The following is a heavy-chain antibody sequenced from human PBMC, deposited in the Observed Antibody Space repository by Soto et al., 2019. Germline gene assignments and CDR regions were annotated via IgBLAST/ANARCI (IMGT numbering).Heavy chain of an antibody. CDR3: ARDEAYKWNDGGWFDP. V-gene: IGHV1-18*01. CDR2: ISAYNGNT. CDR1: GYTFTSYG. Sequence: QVQLVQSGAEVKKPGASVKVSCKASGYTFTSYGISWVRQASGQGLEWMGWISAYNGNTKYAQKLQGRVTMTTDTHTSTAYMERRGLRSADTAVYYCARDEAYKWNDGGWFDPWGQGTLVTVSS. J-gene: IGHJ5*02. D-gene: IGHD1-1*01.